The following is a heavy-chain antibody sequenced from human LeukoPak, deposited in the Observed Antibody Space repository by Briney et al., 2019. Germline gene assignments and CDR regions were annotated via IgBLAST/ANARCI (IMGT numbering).Heavy chain of an antibody. CDR2: IYYSGST. CDR3: ARLKEDHYDFWSDNGGYFDY. D-gene: IGHD3-3*01. J-gene: IGHJ4*02. Sequence: SETLSLTCTVSGGSISSGSYYWGWIRQPPGKGLEWIGSIYYSGSTYYNPSLKSRVTISVDTPKNQFSLKLSSVTAADTAVYYCARLKEDHYDFWSDNGGYFDYWGQGTLVTVSS. CDR1: GGSISSGSYY. V-gene: IGHV4-39*01.